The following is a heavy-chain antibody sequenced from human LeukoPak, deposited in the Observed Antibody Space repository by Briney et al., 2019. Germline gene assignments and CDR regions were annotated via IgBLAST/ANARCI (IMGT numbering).Heavy chain of an antibody. V-gene: IGHV1-69*06. D-gene: IGHD6-19*01. CDR1: GGTFSSYA. CDR3: ARDQGSGWYDLSY. Sequence: SVKVSCKASGGTFSSYAISWVRQAPGQGRDGMGGIIPIFGTANYARKFQGRVTITADKSTSTAYMELSSLRSEDTAVYYCARDQGSGWYDLSYWGQGTLVTVSS. J-gene: IGHJ4*02. CDR2: IIPIFGTA.